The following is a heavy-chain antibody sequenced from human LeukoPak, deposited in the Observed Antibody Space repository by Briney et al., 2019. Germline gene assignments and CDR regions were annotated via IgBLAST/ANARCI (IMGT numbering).Heavy chain of an antibody. J-gene: IGHJ4*03. CDR1: GFTFSSYA. D-gene: IGHD2-2*01. CDR3: AKDQHSTGGYFAY. CDR2: ISRGGGST. Sequence: PGGALSLSCAASGFTFSSYAMSGVRQAPGKGLEWVSAISRGGGSTYYADSVKGRFTISRDNSKNTQPLQMNSLRAEDTATYYCAKDQHSTGGYFAYSGHRGLFSASS. V-gene: IGHV3-23*01.